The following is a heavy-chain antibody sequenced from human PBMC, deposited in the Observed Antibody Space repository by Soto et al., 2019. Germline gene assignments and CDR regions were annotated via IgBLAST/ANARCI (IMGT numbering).Heavy chain of an antibody. CDR2: IIPIFGTA. J-gene: IGHJ6*02. CDR3: ARPPGGFGEPDYYYYGMDV. Sequence: SVKVSCKASGGTFSSYAISGVRQAPGQGLEWMGGIIPIFGTANYAQKFQGRVTITADKSTSTAYMELSSLRSEDTAVYYCARPPGGFGEPDYYYYGMDVWGQGTTVTVSS. CDR1: GGTFSSYA. D-gene: IGHD3-10*01. V-gene: IGHV1-69*06.